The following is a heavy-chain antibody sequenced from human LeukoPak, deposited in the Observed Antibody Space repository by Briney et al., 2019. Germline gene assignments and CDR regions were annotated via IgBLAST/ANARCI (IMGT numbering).Heavy chain of an antibody. Sequence: PGGSLRLSCAASGFTFSNHAMSWVRQILGGGLEWVSSISENGDNTYYTDSVKGRFTISRDNSKDTLCLQMNSLRAEDTAMYYCARHTPLLSYWGQGTLVTVSS. D-gene: IGHD2-15*01. J-gene: IGHJ4*02. V-gene: IGHV3-23*01. CDR3: ARHTPLLSY. CDR1: GFTFSNHA. CDR2: ISENGDNT.